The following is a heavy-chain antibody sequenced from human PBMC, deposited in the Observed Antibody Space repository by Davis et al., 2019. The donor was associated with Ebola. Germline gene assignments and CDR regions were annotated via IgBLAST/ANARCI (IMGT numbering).Heavy chain of an antibody. CDR1: GFTFSTYA. CDR2: ISGSGGST. CDR3: AKERARTVTPNTYGMDV. D-gene: IGHD4-11*01. Sequence: GESLKISCAVSGFTFSTYAMSWVRQAPGKGLEWVSAISGSGGSTYYADSVKGRFTISRDNSKNTLYLQMNSLRAEDTAVYYCAKERARTVTPNTYGMDVWGQGTTVTVSS. V-gene: IGHV3-23*01. J-gene: IGHJ6*02.